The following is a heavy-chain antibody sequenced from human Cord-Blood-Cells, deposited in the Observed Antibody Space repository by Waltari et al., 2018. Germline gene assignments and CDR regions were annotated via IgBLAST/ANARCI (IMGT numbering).Heavy chain of an antibody. CDR3: ASTGNYYFDY. CDR1: GFTFRSPA. Sequence: QVQLVESGGGVVQPGRSLRLSCAAPGFTFRSPAIHWVRRPPGKGLEWVAVRAYDGSNKYYADSVKGRFTISRDNSKNTPYLQMNSLRAEDTVVYYCASTGNYYFDYWGQGTLVTVSS. D-gene: IGHD1-7*01. J-gene: IGHJ4*02. V-gene: IGHV3-30-3*01. CDR2: RAYDGSNK.